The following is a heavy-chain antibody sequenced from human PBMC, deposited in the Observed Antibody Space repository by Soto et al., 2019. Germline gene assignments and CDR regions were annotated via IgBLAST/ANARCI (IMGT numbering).Heavy chain of an antibody. CDR1: GFTFSDYY. Sequence: GVSLGLSCAASGFTFSDYYMSWIRQAPGKGLEWVSYISSSGSTIYYADSVKGRFTISRDNAKNSLYLQMNSLRAEDTAVYYCAREVVVVPAAIRWFDPWGQGTLVTVSS. V-gene: IGHV3-11*01. CDR3: AREVVVVPAAIRWFDP. CDR2: ISSSGSTI. J-gene: IGHJ5*02. D-gene: IGHD2-2*01.